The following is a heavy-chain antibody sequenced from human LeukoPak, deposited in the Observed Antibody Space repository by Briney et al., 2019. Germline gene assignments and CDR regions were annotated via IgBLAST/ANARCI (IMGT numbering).Heavy chain of an antibody. CDR1: GYSFTSYW. J-gene: IGHJ4*02. V-gene: IGHV5-51*01. Sequence: LGESLKISCKGSGYSFTSYWIGWVRQMPGKGLEWMGIIYPGDSDTRYSPSFQGQVTISADKSISTAYLQWSSLKASDTAMYYCARHIVYYYGSGSYFDYWGQGTLVTVSS. D-gene: IGHD3-10*01. CDR3: ARHIVYYYGSGSYFDY. CDR2: IYPGDSDT.